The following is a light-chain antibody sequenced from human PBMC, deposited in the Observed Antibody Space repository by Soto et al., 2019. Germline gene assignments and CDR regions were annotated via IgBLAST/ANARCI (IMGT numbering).Light chain of an antibody. Sequence: EIELTQSPGTLSLSPGERTTLSCRASQSISSSYLAWYQQKPGQAPRLLVYGASSRATGIPERFSGSGSGTDLTLTISRLEPEDFALYYCQQYSSTFWTLGQGTKVEIK. CDR2: GAS. J-gene: IGKJ1*01. CDR1: QSISSSY. CDR3: QQYSSTFWT. V-gene: IGKV3-20*01.